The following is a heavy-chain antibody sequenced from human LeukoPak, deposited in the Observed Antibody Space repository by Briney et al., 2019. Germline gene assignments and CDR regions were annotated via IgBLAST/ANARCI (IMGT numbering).Heavy chain of an antibody. D-gene: IGHD4-11*01. CDR1: GFGFSNYW. CDR2: MNEDGSEK. J-gene: IGHJ4*02. V-gene: IGHV3-7*01. CDR3: ARDRGYSNFDY. Sequence: GGSLRLSCAASGFGFSNYWMSWVRQAPGKGLEWVANMNEDGSEKNYVDSVKGRFTISRDNAQDSLYLQMNSLRAEETAVYYCARDRGYSNFDYWGQGTLLTVSS.